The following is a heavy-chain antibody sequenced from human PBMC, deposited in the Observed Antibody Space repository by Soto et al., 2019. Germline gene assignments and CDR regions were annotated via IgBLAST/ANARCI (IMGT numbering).Heavy chain of an antibody. D-gene: IGHD3-22*01. V-gene: IGHV1-69*01. Sequence: QVQLVQSGAEVKKPGSSVKVSCKASGGTFSSYAISWVRQAPGQGLEWMGGIIPIFGTANYAQKFQGRVTITADEPTSTASMELSSLRSEDTAVYYCARGPQIKRGGYHFRIDWGQGTLVTVSS. CDR1: GGTFSSYA. J-gene: IGHJ4*02. CDR3: ARGPQIKRGGYHFRID. CDR2: IIPIFGTA.